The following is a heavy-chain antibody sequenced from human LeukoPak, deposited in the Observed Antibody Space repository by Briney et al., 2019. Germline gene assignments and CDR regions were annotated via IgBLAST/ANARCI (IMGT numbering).Heavy chain of an antibody. J-gene: IGHJ4*02. D-gene: IGHD6-13*01. Sequence: PSETLSLTCTVSGGSISSGGYYWSWIRQHPGKGLEWIGYIYYSGSTYYNPSLKSRVTISVDTSKNQFSLKLSSVTAADTAVYYCARALYSGSWFPYWGQGTLVTVSS. CDR3: ARALYSGSWFPY. CDR2: IYYSGST. V-gene: IGHV4-31*03. CDR1: GGSISSGGYY.